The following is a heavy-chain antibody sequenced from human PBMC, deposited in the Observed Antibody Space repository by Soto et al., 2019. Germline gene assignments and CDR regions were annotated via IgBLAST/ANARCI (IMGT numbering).Heavy chain of an antibody. CDR2: INPQTGGT. CDR1: GYTFTGYY. J-gene: IGHJ6*02. CDR3: ARERYQVISDGMDV. D-gene: IGHD2-2*01. V-gene: IGHV1-2*02. Sequence: ASVKVSCKASGYTFTGYYIHWVREVPGQGLEWMGWINPQTGGTSYAQKFQGRVTLPRDTSINTAYLELSRLTFDDAAVYFCARERYQVISDGMDVWGQGTTVTVSS.